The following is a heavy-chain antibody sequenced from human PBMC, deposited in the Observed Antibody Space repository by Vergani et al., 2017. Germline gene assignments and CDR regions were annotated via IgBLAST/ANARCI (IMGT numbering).Heavy chain of an antibody. CDR3: ARVPQFWCSRTSCYQDY. V-gene: IGHV4-34*01. J-gene: IGHJ4*02. D-gene: IGHD2-2*01. Sequence: QVQLQQWGAGLLKPSETLSLTCAVYGGSFSGYYWSWIRQPPGKGLEWIGEINHSGSTNYNPSLKSRVTISVDTSKNHFSLKLSSVTAADTAVYYCARVPQFWCSRTSCYQDYWGQGTLVTVSS. CDR1: GGSFSGYY. CDR2: INHSGST.